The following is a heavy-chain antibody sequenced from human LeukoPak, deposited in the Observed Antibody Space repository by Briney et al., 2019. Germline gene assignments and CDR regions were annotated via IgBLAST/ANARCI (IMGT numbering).Heavy chain of an antibody. CDR2: IHWNGGRT. V-gene: IGHV3-20*04. D-gene: IGHD2-2*01. CDR1: GFTFDNYG. CDR3: AKEKVPTVPSYFDY. J-gene: IGHJ4*02. Sequence: GGSLRLSCAASGFTFDNYGINWVRQAPGKGLEWVSRIHWNGGRTGYADSVKGRFTISRDNAKNSLYLQMNSLRAEDTAVYYCAKEKVPTVPSYFDYWGQGTLVTVSS.